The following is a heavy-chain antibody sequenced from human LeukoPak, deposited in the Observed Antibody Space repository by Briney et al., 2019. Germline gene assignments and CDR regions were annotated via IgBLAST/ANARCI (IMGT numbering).Heavy chain of an antibody. D-gene: IGHD1-26*01. CDR1: GYTFTGYY. CDR3: ARDMYSGSYYRRYFDY. Sequence: ASVKVSCKASGYTFTGYYMHWVRQAPGQGLEWMGWINPNSGGTNYAQKFQGRVTMTRDTSTSTAYMELRSLRSDDTAVYYCARDMYSGSYYRRYFDYWGQGTLVTVSS. CDR2: INPNSGGT. V-gene: IGHV1-2*02. J-gene: IGHJ4*02.